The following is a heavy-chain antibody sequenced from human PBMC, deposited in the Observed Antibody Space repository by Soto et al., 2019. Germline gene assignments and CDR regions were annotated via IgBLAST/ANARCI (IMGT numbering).Heavy chain of an antibody. CDR2: ISSSGSKT. CDR3: ARDSIAAHNWVDP. D-gene: IGHD2-21*01. V-gene: IGHV3-48*03. CDR1: GFTFRNFE. J-gene: IGHJ5*02. Sequence: DVQLVESGGGMVHPGGSLRLSCAASGFTFRNFEMKWVRQGPGQGLEWLSYISSSGSKTYYAESVKGRFTISRDNTEDSRFLQMTSLRVEDTGIYLCARDSIAAHNWVDPWGKGTLVIVSS.